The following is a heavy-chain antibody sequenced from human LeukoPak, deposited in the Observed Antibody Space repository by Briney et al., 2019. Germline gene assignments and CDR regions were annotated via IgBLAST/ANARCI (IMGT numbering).Heavy chain of an antibody. CDR2: IYYSGST. V-gene: IGHV4-30-4*01. CDR1: GGSISSGDYF. J-gene: IGHJ2*01. CDR3: ARGLGYFDL. Sequence: SETLSLTCTVSGGSISSGDYFWRWIRQPPGKGLEWIAYIYYSGSTYYTPSLKSRVTISLDTSKNQFSLKLTSVTAADTAVYFCARGLGYFDLWGRGTLVTVSS.